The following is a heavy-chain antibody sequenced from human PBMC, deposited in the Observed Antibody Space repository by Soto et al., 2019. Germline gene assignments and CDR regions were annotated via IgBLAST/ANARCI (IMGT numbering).Heavy chain of an antibody. V-gene: IGHV4-4*02. J-gene: IGHJ4*02. CDR2: IYHSGST. D-gene: IGHD5-12*01. CDR1: GGSISSSNW. Sequence: QVQLQESGPGLVKPSGTLSLTCAVSGGSISSSNWWSWVRQPPGKGLEWIGEIYHSGSTNYNPSHKSRVTISVDKSKNQFSLKLSSVTAADTAVYYCASGYSGYDSERNNDYWGQGTLVTVSS. CDR3: ASGYSGYDSERNNDY.